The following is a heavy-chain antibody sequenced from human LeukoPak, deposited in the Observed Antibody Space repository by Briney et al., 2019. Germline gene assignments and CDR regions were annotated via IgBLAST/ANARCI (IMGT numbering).Heavy chain of an antibody. V-gene: IGHV4-34*01. CDR2: INHSGST. CDR3: ARGGVGPRCYYGMDV. J-gene: IGHJ6*02. Sequence: PSETLSLTCAVYGGSFSGYYWSWIRQPPGKGLEWIGEINHSGSTNYNPSLKSRVTISVDTSKNQFSLKLSSVTAADTAVYYCARGGVGPRCYYGMDVWGQGTTVTVSS. D-gene: IGHD1-26*01. CDR1: GGSFSGYY.